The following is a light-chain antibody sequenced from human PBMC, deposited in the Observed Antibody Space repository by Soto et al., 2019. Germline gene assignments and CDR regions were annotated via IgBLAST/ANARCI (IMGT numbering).Light chain of an antibody. J-gene: IGKJ1*01. Sequence: EIVLTQSPGTLSLSPGERATHSCRASQSVRSSYLAWYQQKPGQAPRLLIYGASSRATGIPDRFSGSESGTDFTLTISRLVPEDFAVYYCQQYGSSPRTFGQGTKVEIK. CDR3: QQYGSSPRT. V-gene: IGKV3-20*01. CDR2: GAS. CDR1: QSVRSSY.